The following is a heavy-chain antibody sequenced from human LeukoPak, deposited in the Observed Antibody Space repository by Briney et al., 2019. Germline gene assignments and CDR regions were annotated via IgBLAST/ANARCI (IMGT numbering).Heavy chain of an antibody. D-gene: IGHD6-19*01. J-gene: IGHJ4*02. CDR1: GFTFSSYG. CDR2: ISYDGSNK. V-gene: IGHV3-30*18. Sequence: GGSLRLSCAASGFTFSSYGMHWVRQAPGKGLEWVAVISYDGSNKYYADSVKGRFTISRDNSKNTLYLQMNSLRAEDTAVYYCAKIVTVAGDYWGQGTLVTVSS. CDR3: AKIVTVAGDY.